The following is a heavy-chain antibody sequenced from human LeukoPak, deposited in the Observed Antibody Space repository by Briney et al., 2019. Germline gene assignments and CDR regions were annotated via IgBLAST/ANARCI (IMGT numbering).Heavy chain of an antibody. CDR2: IQEDGKKE. V-gene: IGHV3-7*03. CDR3: AKEYNWNDDVGGNFDY. CDR1: GLTFTKFW. Sequence: PGGSLRLSCEASGLTFTKFWMSWVRQAPGKGLEWVANIQEDGKKENYVDSVKGRFTISRDNSKNTLYLQMNSLRAEDTAVYYCAKEYNWNDDVGGNFDYWGQGTLVTVSS. D-gene: IGHD1-1*01. J-gene: IGHJ4*02.